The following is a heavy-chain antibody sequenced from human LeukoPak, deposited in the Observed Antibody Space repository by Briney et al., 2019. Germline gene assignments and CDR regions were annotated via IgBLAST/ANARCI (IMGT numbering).Heavy chain of an antibody. Sequence: PGGSLRLSCAASGFTFSSYAMHWVRQAPGKGLEWMAVISYDGSNKYYADSVKGRFAISRDNSKNTLYLQMNSLRAEDTAVYYCAREGSQLGPDYYYYYGMDVWGQGTTVTVSS. CDR3: AREGSQLGPDYYYYYGMDV. CDR2: ISYDGSNK. V-gene: IGHV3-30*09. CDR1: GFTFSSYA. D-gene: IGHD2-2*01. J-gene: IGHJ6*02.